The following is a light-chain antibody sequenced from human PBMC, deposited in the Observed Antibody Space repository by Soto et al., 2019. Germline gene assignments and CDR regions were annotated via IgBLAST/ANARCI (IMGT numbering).Light chain of an antibody. CDR3: CSYAGSGTPYV. CDR2: EVS. Sequence: QSALTQPASVSGSPGQSITISCTGTTSDVGSYSLVSRYQQHPGKVPKLLIYEVSKRPSGVSNRFSGSKSANTASLTISGLQAEDEADYYCCSYAGSGTPYVFGTGTKLTVL. CDR1: TSDVGSYSL. V-gene: IGLV2-23*02. J-gene: IGLJ1*01.